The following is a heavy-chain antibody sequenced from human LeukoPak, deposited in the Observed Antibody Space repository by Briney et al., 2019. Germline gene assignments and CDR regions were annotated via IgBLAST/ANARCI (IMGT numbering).Heavy chain of an antibody. D-gene: IGHD6-19*01. J-gene: IGHJ3*02. CDR3: ARQDSSGWYVEGAFDI. CDR2: IYPGDSDT. Sequence: GESLKISCKGSGYSFTSYWIGWVRQMPGRGLEWMGIIYPGDSDTRYSPSFQGQVTISADKSISTAYLQWSSLKASDTAMCYCARQDSSGWYVEGAFDIWGQGTMDTVSS. V-gene: IGHV5-51*01. CDR1: GYSFTSYW.